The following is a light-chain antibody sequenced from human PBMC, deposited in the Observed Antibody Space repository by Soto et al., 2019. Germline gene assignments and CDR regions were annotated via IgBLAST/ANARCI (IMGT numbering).Light chain of an antibody. V-gene: IGLV2-14*01. CDR1: SSDVGGYNF. J-gene: IGLJ1*01. CDR3: CSYASSTSYV. Sequence: QSVLTQPASVSGSPGQSITISCTGTSSDVGGYNFVTWYQQYPGKATKLIIHDVTRRPSGVSNRFSGSKSGTTASLTISGLQAEDEADYFCCSYASSTSYVFGTGTKVTVL. CDR2: DVT.